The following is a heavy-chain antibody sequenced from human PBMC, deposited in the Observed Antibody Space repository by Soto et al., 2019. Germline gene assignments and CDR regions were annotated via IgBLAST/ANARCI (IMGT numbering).Heavy chain of an antibody. D-gene: IGHD3-10*01. CDR1: GGTFNTYA. Sequence: QVQLVQSGAEMKKPGASVKVSCQSSGGTFNTYAMNWVRQAPGHGPEWMGDISPLFGAANYAPKFQGRVTIPADESTGTSYLQLSSLTPEATALYFCAREVQVHTPAFVYWGQGTLVTVSS. CDR2: ISPLFGAA. J-gene: IGHJ4*02. V-gene: IGHV1-69*19. CDR3: AREVQVHTPAFVY.